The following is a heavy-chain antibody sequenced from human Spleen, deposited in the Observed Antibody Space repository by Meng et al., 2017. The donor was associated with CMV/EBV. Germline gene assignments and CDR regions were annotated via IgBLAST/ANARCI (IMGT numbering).Heavy chain of an antibody. CDR2: ISSSSNYI. J-gene: IGHJ4*02. V-gene: IGHV3-21*01. CDR1: GFTFSPYS. Sequence: GESLKISCAASGFTFSPYSMNWVRQAPGKGLGWVSSISSSSNYIYYADSVKGRFNISRDNSKNSLYLQMNSLRVEDTAVYYCASREGGYWGQGTLVTVSS. CDR3: ASREGGY. D-gene: IGHD3-16*01.